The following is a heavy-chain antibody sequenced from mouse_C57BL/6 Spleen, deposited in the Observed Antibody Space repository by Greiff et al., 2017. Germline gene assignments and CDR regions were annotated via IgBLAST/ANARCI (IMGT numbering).Heavy chain of an antibody. J-gene: IGHJ3*01. CDR2: IDPEDGDT. CDR3: TIRYYNGYYRLAY. CDR1: GFNIKDYY. Sequence: VQLQQSGAELVRPGASVKLSCTASGFNIKDYYMHWVKQRPEQGLEWIGRIDPEDGDTEYAPKFQGKATMTADTSSNTAYLQLSSLTSEDTAVYYCTIRYYNGYYRLAYWGQGTLVTVSA. V-gene: IGHV14-1*01. D-gene: IGHD2-3*01.